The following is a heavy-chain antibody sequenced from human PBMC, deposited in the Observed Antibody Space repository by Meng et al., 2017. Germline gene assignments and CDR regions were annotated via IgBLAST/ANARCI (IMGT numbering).Heavy chain of an antibody. CDR3: AKEVDNWFDP. CDR2: IIPIFATA. Sequence: VQSGADVKKPGSSVKVSCKASGGTFSSYAFSGGRQAPGQGLEWMGGIIPIFATANYAQKFQGRVTITADESTSTAYMELSSLRSEDTAVYYCAKEVDNWFDPWGQGTLVTVSS. D-gene: IGHD2-15*01. V-gene: IGHV1-69*01. J-gene: IGHJ5*02. CDR1: GGTFSSYA.